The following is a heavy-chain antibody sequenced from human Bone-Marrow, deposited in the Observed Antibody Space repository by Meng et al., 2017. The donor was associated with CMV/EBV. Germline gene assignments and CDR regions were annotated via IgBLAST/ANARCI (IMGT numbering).Heavy chain of an antibody. V-gene: IGHV4-34*01. CDR1: GGSFSGYY. J-gene: IGHJ5*02. CDR2: INHSGST. CDR3: ARARSSSFGQFDP. Sequence: GSLRLSCAVYGGSFSGYYWSWIRQPPGKGLEWIGEINHSGSTNYNPSLKSRVTISVDTSKNQFSLKLSSVTAADTAVYYCARARSSSFGQFDPWSQGTLVTVSS. D-gene: IGHD6-6*01.